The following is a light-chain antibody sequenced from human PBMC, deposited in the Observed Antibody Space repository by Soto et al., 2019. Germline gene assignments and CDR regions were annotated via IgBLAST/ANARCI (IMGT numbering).Light chain of an antibody. CDR1: QSVLYSSNNKNY. CDR2: STS. J-gene: IGKJ3*01. CDR3: QQYDSTPFT. Sequence: DIVMTQSPDSLAVSLGERATINCKSSQSVLYSSNNKNYLAWYQQKLGQPPKLLIYSTSTRESGVTDRFSGSGSGTDFSLTISSLQAEDVAVYYCQQYDSTPFTFGPGTKVDI. V-gene: IGKV4-1*01.